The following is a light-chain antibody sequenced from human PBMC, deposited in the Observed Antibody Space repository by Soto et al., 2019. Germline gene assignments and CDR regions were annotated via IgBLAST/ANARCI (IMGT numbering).Light chain of an antibody. J-gene: IGLJ1*01. V-gene: IGLV2-14*01. Sequence: QSALTQPASVSGSPGQSITISCTGTSSDVGGYNYVSWFQQYPGKAPKLMIYDVSTRPLGVSNRFSGSKSGNTASLTISGLQAEDEADYYCSSYTTTDTYVFGTGTKVTVL. CDR2: DVS. CDR1: SSDVGGYNY. CDR3: SSYTTTDTYV.